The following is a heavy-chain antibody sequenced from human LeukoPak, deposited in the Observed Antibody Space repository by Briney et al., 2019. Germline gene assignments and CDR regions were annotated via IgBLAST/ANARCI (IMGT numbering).Heavy chain of an antibody. CDR2: IWYDGSNK. CDR3: ASHLDSSGSYSAFDY. D-gene: IGHD3-10*01. Sequence: PGGSLRLSCAASGFTFSRYGMHWVRQAPGKGLQWVAVIWYDGSNKYYADSVKGRFTISRDNSKNTLYLQMNSLRAEDTAVYYCASHLDSSGSYSAFDYWGQGTLVTVSS. V-gene: IGHV3-33*01. J-gene: IGHJ4*02. CDR1: GFTFSRYG.